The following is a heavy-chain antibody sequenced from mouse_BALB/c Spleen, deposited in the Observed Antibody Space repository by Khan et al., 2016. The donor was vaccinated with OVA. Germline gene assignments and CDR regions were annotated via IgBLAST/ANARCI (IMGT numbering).Heavy chain of an antibody. V-gene: IGHV9-3-1*01. CDR3: ARMKPYWYFDL. CDR2: INTYTGEP. CDR1: RYTFTNYG. Sequence: QIQLVQSGPELKKPGETVKISCKASRYTFTNYGMNWVKQAPGKGLKWMGWINTYTGEPTYADDFKGRFAFSLETSASTAYLQINNLKNEDTAKYCCARMKPYWYFDLWGAGTTVTVSS. J-gene: IGHJ1*01.